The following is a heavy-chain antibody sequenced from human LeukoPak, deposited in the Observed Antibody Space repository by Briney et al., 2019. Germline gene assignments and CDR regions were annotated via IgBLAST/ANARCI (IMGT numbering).Heavy chain of an antibody. CDR1: GGSISNYY. D-gene: IGHD3-3*01. Sequence: PSETLSLTCTVSGGSISNYYWSWIRRPPGKGLEWIGYGSTNYNPSLKSRVTISVDTSKNQFSLKLSSVTAADTAVYYCARFDFWSGDVDYWGQGTLVTVSS. J-gene: IGHJ4*02. V-gene: IGHV4-59*01. CDR3: ARFDFWSGDVDY. CDR2: GST.